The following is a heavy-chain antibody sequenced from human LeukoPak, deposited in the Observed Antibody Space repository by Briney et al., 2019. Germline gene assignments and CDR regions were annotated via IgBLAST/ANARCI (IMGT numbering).Heavy chain of an antibody. Sequence: ASVKVSCKASGYTFTSYAMNWVRQAPGQGLEWMGWINTNTGNPTYAQGFTGRFVFSLDTSVSTAYLQISSLRAEDTAVYYCARAPRGGVATKRLGYWGQGTLVTVSS. CDR2: INTNTGNP. D-gene: IGHD5-12*01. CDR3: ARAPRGGVATKRLGY. CDR1: GYTFTSYA. J-gene: IGHJ4*02. V-gene: IGHV7-4-1*02.